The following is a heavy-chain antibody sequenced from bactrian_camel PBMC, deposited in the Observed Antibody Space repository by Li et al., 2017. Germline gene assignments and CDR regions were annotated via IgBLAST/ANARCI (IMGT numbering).Heavy chain of an antibody. CDR1: GFPFSEHA. V-gene: IGHV3S1*01. CDR2: ISNGDGRT. J-gene: IGHJ4*01. D-gene: IGHD7*01. Sequence: HVQLVESGGGAVQPGGSLRLSCAASGFPFSEHAMYWVRQTPGKGLEWVAVISNGDGRTYYPSSVKGRFTISRDNAKNTLFLQLNSLEPEDTAVYYCAAPDIGGLGPGTQVTVS.